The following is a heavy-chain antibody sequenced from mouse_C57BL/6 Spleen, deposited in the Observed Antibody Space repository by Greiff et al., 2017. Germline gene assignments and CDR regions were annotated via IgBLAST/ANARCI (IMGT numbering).Heavy chain of an antibody. CDR1: GYTFTSYW. Sequence: QVQLQQPGAELVKPGASVKMSCKASGYTFTSYWITWVKQRPGQGLEWIGDIYPGSGSTNYNEKFKSKATLTVDTSSSTAYMQLSSLTSEDSAVYYCARPYYDYDAVYYFDYWGQGTTLTVSS. D-gene: IGHD2-4*01. CDR3: ARPYYDYDAVYYFDY. CDR2: IYPGSGST. J-gene: IGHJ2*01. V-gene: IGHV1-55*01.